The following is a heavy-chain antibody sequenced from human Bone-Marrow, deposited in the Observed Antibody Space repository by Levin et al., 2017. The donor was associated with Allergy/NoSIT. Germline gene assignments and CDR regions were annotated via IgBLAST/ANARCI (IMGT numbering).Heavy chain of an antibody. CDR1: GFTFSNHW. V-gene: IGHV3-7*04. Sequence: GESLKISCAASGFTFSNHWMRWVRQAPGKGLERVADIKQDGSETQYVDDVKGRFAVSRDNASNSVYLQMNSLRVEDTAVYYCARGTYSAGWFYDYWGQGALFTVSS. CDR3: ARGTYSAGWFYDY. J-gene: IGHJ4*02. D-gene: IGHD6-19*01. CDR2: IKQDGSET.